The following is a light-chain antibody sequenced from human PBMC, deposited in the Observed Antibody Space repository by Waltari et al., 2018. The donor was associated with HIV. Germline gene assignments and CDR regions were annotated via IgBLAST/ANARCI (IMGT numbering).Light chain of an antibody. CDR3: QQSYNTPPWT. CDR2: AAS. CDR1: QSISSY. Sequence: DIKMTQSPSSLSASVGARVHITCRASQSISSYLHWYQHKPGKAPKLLIYAASSWQSGVPSRFSGSGSGTDFTLTISSLQPEDCATYYCQQSYNTPPWTFGQGTKVAFK. V-gene: IGKV1-39*01. J-gene: IGKJ1*01.